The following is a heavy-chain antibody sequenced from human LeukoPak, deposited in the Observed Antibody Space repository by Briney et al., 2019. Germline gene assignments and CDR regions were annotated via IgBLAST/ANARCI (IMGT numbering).Heavy chain of an antibody. CDR3: ARDGYDFWSGYYTSDAFDI. Sequence: GGSLRLSCAASGFTFSSYGMHWVRQAPGKGLEWVAFIRYDGSNKYYADSVKGRFTISRDNSKNTLYLQMNSLRAEDTAVYYCARDGYDFWSGYYTSDAFDIWGQGTMVTVSS. CDR1: GFTFSSYG. CDR2: IRYDGSNK. J-gene: IGHJ3*02. V-gene: IGHV3-30*02. D-gene: IGHD3-3*01.